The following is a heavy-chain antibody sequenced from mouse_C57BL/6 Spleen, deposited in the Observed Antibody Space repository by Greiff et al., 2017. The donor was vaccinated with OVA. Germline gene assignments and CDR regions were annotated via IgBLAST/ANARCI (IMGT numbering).Heavy chain of an antibody. J-gene: IGHJ2*01. CDR2: IYPSDSET. CDR3: ARMNWDEFDY. CDR1: GYTFTSYW. D-gene: IGHD4-1*01. Sequence: QVQLQQPGAELVRPGSSVKLSCKASGYTFTSYWMAWVKQRPGQGLEWIGNIYPSDSETHYNQKFKDKATLTVDKSSSTAYMQLSSLTSEDSAVYYCARMNWDEFDYWGQGTTLTVSS. V-gene: IGHV1-61*01.